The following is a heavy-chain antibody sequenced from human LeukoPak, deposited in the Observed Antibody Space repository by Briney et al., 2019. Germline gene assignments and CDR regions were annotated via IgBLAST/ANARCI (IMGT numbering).Heavy chain of an antibody. CDR1: GFSFSNYW. V-gene: IGHV3-7*04. CDR2: IKQDGNEK. D-gene: IGHD6-13*01. CDR3: ARDRAAASSSPPDY. J-gene: IGHJ4*02. Sequence: PGGSLRLSCAASGFSFSNYWMSWVRQAQGKGLEWVANIKQDGNEKYYVDSVKGRFTISRDNAKNSLYLQMNSLGAEDTAVYYCARDRAAASSSPPDYWGQGTLVTVSS.